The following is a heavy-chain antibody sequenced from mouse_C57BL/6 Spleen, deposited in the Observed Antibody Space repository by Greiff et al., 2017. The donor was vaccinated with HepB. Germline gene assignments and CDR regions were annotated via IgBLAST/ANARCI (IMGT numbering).Heavy chain of an antibody. CDR2: INPNNGGT. Sequence: VQLQQSGPELVKPGASVKISCKASGYTFTDYYMNWVKQSHGKSLEWIGDINPNNGGTSYNQKFKGKATLTVDKSSSTAYMELRSLTSEDSAVYYCARFRGYYIDYWGQGTTLTVSS. CDR1: GYTFTDYY. CDR3: ARFRGYYIDY. J-gene: IGHJ2*01. V-gene: IGHV1-26*01.